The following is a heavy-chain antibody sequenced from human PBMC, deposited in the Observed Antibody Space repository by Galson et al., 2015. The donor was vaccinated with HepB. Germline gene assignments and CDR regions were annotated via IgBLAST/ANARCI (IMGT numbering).Heavy chain of an antibody. D-gene: IGHD6-19*01. V-gene: IGHV3-64*01. Sequence: SLRLSCAASGFTFSSYAIDWVRQAPGKGLEYVSGISSQGVSTYYANSVKGRFTIYRDNSKNTVYLQMGSMRAEDMAVYYCARDRSGSGWYRGAFGIWGPGTMVTVSS. CDR2: ISSQGVST. CDR1: GFTFSSYA. J-gene: IGHJ3*02. CDR3: ARDRSGSGWYRGAFGI.